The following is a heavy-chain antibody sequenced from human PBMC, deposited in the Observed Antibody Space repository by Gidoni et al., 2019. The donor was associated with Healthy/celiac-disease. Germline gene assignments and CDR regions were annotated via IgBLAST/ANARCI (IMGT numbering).Heavy chain of an antibody. V-gene: IGHV3-30*18. J-gene: IGHJ6*02. Sequence: QVQLVESGGGVVQPGRSLRLSCAASGFTFSRYGMHWVRQAPGKGLEWVAVISYDGSNKYYADSVKGRFTISRDNSKNTLYLQMNSLRAEDTAVYYCAKGRYCSSTSCYGGGYYYYYGMDVWGQGTTVTVSS. CDR1: GFTFSRYG. D-gene: IGHD2-2*01. CDR2: ISYDGSNK. CDR3: AKGRYCSSTSCYGGGYYYYYGMDV.